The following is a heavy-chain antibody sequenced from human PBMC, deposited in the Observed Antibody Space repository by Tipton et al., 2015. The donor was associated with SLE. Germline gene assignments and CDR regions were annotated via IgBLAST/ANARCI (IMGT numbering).Heavy chain of an antibody. V-gene: IGHV4-34*01. J-gene: IGHJ4*02. Sequence: KPSETLSLTCAVSSGSLSGHYWSWIRQTPGKGLEWIGEINDSGRTNYNPSLRSQVTISVDTSKNQFSLQLTSVTAADTAVYYCARHPTVTPYYFESWGQGAQVTVSS. CDR2: INDSGRT. D-gene: IGHD4-17*01. CDR3: ARHPTVTPYYFES. CDR1: SGSLSGHY.